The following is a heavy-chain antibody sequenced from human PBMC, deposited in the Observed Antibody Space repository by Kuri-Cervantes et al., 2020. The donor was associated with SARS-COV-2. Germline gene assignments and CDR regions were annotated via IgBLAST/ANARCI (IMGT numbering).Heavy chain of an antibody. V-gene: IGHV1-18*01. CDR1: GYSFTSFG. J-gene: IGHJ2*01. Sequence: ASVKVSCKASGYSFTSFGITWVRQAPGQGLEWMRWISAFNGNTNYAQKFRDRVALTTDTSTSIAYMELRTLRSDDTAVYYCARDTGGDYGYWYFDLWGRGTLVTVSS. CDR3: ARDTGGDYGYWYFDL. D-gene: IGHD4-17*01. CDR2: ISAFNGNT.